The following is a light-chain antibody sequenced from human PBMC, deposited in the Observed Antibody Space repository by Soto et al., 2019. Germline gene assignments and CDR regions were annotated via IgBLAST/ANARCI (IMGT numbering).Light chain of an antibody. V-gene: IGLV2-18*02. CDR1: STDVRSYHR. Sequence: QSVLTQPPSVSGSPGQSVTISCSGTSTDVRSYHRVSWYQQPPGTAPKLIIYEVTKRPSGVPDRFSGSKSGNTASLTISGLQAEDEADYYCTSYTGSSTFFGGGTKLTVL. CDR2: EVT. CDR3: TSYTGSSTF. J-gene: IGLJ2*01.